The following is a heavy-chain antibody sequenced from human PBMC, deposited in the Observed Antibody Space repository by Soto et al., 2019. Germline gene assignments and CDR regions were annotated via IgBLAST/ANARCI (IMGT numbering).Heavy chain of an antibody. J-gene: IGHJ5*02. CDR2: INAGDGNT. CDR3: ANDFYSSGQAS. CDR1: GYTFTNFA. V-gene: IGHV1-3*01. Sequence: SVKVSCKASGYTFTNFAIHWVRQAPGQRLEWMGWINAGDGNTKYSQKFQGRVSITRDTSASTAYMELSSLRSEDTAMYYCANDFYSSGQASWTQGPLVPVSS. D-gene: IGHD6-19*01.